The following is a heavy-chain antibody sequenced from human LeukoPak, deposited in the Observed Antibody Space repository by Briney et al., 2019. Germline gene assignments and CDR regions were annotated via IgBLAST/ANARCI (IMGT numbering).Heavy chain of an antibody. J-gene: IGHJ4*02. D-gene: IGHD6-6*01. CDR1: GFPFSRYS. CDR2: ITSSSGYI. V-gene: IGHV3-21*01. Sequence: GGSLRLSCAASGFPFSRYSMNWVRQAPGKGLEWVSSITSSSGYIHYADSVKGRFTISRDNAKNSLYLQMNSLRAENTAVYYCAREITSSSSFDSWGQGTLVTVSS. CDR3: AREITSSSSFDS.